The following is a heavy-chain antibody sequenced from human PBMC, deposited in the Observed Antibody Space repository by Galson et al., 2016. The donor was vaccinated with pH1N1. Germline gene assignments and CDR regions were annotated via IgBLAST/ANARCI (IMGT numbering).Heavy chain of an antibody. CDR3: ARQNDYGDYRGDAFDI. V-gene: IGHV5-51*01. J-gene: IGHJ3*02. CDR2: IYLGGSHI. D-gene: IGHD4-17*01. CDR1: GYSFSSSW. Sequence: QSGAEVKKPGESLKISCQGSGYSFSSSWIGWVRQMPGKGLEWMGIIYLGGSHIRYSPSFQGQVTISADKSVNIVYLEWGSLKASDTAMYYCARQNDYGDYRGDAFDIWGQGTLVTVSS.